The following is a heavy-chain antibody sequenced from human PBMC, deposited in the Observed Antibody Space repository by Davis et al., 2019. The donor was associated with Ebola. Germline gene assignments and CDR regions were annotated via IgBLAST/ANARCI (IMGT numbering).Heavy chain of an antibody. V-gene: IGHV4-38-2*02. CDR2: IYHSGST. CDR1: GYSISSGYY. Sequence: MPGGSLRLSCNVSGYSISSGYYWGWIRQPPGQGLEWIGNIYHSGSTYYNPSLKSRVTISVDTSKNQFSLKLSSVTAADTAVYYCARLDIAALDYWGQGTLVTVSS. CDR3: ARLDIAALDY. J-gene: IGHJ4*02. D-gene: IGHD6-13*01.